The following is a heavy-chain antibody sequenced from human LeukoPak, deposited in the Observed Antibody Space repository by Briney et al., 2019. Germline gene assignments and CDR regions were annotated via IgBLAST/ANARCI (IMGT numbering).Heavy chain of an antibody. CDR1: GFTFGNYA. CDR2: IWYDGSNK. V-gene: IGHV3-33*01. J-gene: IGHJ4*02. D-gene: IGHD4-17*01. CDR3: ARDSSMTTVTIDY. Sequence: PGRSLRLSCAASGFTFGNYAMHWVRQAPGKGLEWVALIWYDGSNKYYADSVKGRFTISRDNSKNTLYLQMNSLRAEGTAVYYCARDSSMTTVTIDYWGQGTLVTVSS.